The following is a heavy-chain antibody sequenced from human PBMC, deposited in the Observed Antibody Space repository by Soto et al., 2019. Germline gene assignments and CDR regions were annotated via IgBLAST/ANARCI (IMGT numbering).Heavy chain of an antibody. CDR1: GYSFTSYW. Sequence: GESLKISCKGSGYSFTSYWIGWVRQMPGKGLEWMGIIYPGDSDTRYSPSFQGQVTISADKSISTAYLQWSSLKASDTAMYYCASCQVCGYSGYEGIYYYYGMDVWGKGTRVTVSS. J-gene: IGHJ6*04. CDR3: ASCQVCGYSGYEGIYYYYGMDV. V-gene: IGHV5-51*01. CDR2: IYPGDSDT. D-gene: IGHD5-12*01.